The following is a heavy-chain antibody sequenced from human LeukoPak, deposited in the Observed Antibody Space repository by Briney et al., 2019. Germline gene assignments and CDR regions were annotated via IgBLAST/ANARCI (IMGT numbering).Heavy chain of an antibody. Sequence: GGSLRLSCAASGFTFSSYSMNWVRQAPGKGLEWVSYISSSSSTIYYADSVKGRFTISRDNAKNSLYLQMNSQRDEDTAVYYCARGVPFWSGYYNWFDPWGQGTLVTVSS. D-gene: IGHD3-3*01. CDR1: GFTFSSYS. CDR2: ISSSSSTI. CDR3: ARGVPFWSGYYNWFDP. J-gene: IGHJ5*02. V-gene: IGHV3-48*02.